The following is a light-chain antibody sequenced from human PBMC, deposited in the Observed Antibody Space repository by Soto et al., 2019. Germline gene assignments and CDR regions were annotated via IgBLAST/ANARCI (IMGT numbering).Light chain of an antibody. V-gene: IGLV2-14*03. Sequence: SALTQPASVSGSPGQSINISCTGTNSDVGGYNYVSWYQHHPGKAPKLIIYDVSNRPSGVSNPFPGSKSGNTASLTISGLQPEDEADYYCSSYTTSNTRQIVFGTGTKVTVL. CDR2: DVS. CDR1: NSDVGGYNY. CDR3: SSYTTSNTRQIV. J-gene: IGLJ1*01.